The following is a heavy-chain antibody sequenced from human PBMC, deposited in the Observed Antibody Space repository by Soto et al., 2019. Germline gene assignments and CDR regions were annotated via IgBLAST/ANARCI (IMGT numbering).Heavy chain of an antibody. CDR1: GFTFSSSA. J-gene: IGHJ4*02. CDR3: AKNLLSSSWYDFDY. Sequence: PGGSQRLSCSASGFTFSSSAMHWVRLAPGKGLEWVSAISSGGGSTYYADSVKGRFTISRDNSKNTLYLQMNSLRAEGTAVYYCAKNLLSSSWYDFDYWGQGTLVTAP. D-gene: IGHD6-13*01. CDR2: ISSGGGST. V-gene: IGHV3-23*01.